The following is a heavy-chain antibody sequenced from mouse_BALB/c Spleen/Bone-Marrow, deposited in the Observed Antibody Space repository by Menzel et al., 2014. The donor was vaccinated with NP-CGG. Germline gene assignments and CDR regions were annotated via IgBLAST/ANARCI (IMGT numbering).Heavy chain of an antibody. V-gene: IGHV14-3*02. CDR1: GFNIKDIY. CDR3: ARAYGPFDY. Sequence: EVQLQQSGAELVKPGASVKLPCTASGFNIKDIYMHWVKQRPEQGLEWIGRIDPANGDTKYDPKFQGKATITADTSSNTADLQLSSLTAERTAVEYWARAYGPFDYWGQGTTLTVSS. CDR2: IDPANGDT. J-gene: IGHJ2*01. D-gene: IGHD1-2*01.